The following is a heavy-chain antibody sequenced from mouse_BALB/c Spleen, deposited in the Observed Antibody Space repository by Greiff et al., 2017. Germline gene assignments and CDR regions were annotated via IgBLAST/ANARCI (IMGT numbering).Heavy chain of an antibody. CDR1: GYAFTNYL. Sequence: VKLMESGAELVRPGTSVKVSCKASGYAFTNYLIEWVKQRPGQGLEWIGVINPGSGGTNYNEKFKGKATLTANKSSSTAYMQLSSLTSDDSAVYFCARGNYYGSPSYFDVWGAGTTVTVSS. D-gene: IGHD1-1*01. V-gene: IGHV1-54*01. J-gene: IGHJ1*01. CDR2: INPGSGGT. CDR3: ARGNYYGSPSYFDV.